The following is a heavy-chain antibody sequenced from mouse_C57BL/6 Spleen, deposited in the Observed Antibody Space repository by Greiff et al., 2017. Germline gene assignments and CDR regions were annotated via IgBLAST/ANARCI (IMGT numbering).Heavy chain of an antibody. CDR3: ARGYDYHGYYAMDD. CDR1: GYTFTSYW. D-gene: IGHD2-4*01. Sequence: VQLQQPGAELVRPGSSVKLSCKASGYTFTSYWMHWVKQRPIQGLEWIGNIDPSDSETHYNQKFKDKATLTVDKSYSTAYMQLSSLTSEDSAVYYVARGYDYHGYYAMDDWGQGTSVTVSS. CDR2: IDPSDSET. J-gene: IGHJ4*01. V-gene: IGHV1-52*01.